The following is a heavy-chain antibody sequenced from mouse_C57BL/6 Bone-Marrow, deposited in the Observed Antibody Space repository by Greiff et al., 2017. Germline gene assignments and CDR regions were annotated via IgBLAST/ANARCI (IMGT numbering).Heavy chain of an antibody. CDR3: ARGRGVWFAY. CDR1: GYTFTDYY. CDR2: IYPGSGTT. Sequence: QVQLQQSRAELVRPGASVKLSCKASGYTFTDYYINWVKQRPGQGLEWIARIYPGSGTTYYNEKFKGKATLTAEKSSSTAYMQLSSLTSEDSAVYFCARGRGVWFAYWGQGTLVTGSA. V-gene: IGHV1-76*01. J-gene: IGHJ3*01.